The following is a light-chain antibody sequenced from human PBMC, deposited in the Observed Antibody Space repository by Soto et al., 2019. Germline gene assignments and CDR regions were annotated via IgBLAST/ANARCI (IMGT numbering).Light chain of an antibody. Sequence: EIVMTQSPATLSVSPGERATLSCRASQTVWSTLAWYQQRPGQAPRLLIYGASTRATGIPARFSGSGSGTEFTLSISSLQSEDFAVYYCQQYNKWPLPFGGGTKVEIK. J-gene: IGKJ4*01. V-gene: IGKV3-15*01. CDR1: QTVWST. CDR3: QQYNKWPLP. CDR2: GAS.